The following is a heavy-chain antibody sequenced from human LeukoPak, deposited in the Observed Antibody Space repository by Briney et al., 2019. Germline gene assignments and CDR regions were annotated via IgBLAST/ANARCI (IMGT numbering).Heavy chain of an antibody. Sequence: SEALSLTCTISGGSISTDYWSWIRQPPGKGLEWIGYICYSGSTNYNPSLKSRVTISVDTSRNQFSLKLNSVTAADTAVYYCARDLRGAAIDPWGQGTLVTVSS. J-gene: IGHJ5*02. CDR3: ARDLRGAAIDP. V-gene: IGHV4-59*01. CDR1: GGSISTDY. D-gene: IGHD4/OR15-4a*01. CDR2: ICYSGST.